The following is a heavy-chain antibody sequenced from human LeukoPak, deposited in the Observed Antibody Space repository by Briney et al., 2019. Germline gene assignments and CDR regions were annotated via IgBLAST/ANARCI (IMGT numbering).Heavy chain of an antibody. J-gene: IGHJ4*02. CDR3: ASLRSYRFDY. Sequence: GGSLRLSCAASGFTFSSYWMSWVRQAPGKGLEWVANIKQDGSEKNYVDSVKGRFTISRDNSKNTLYLQMSSLRAEDTAVYYCASLRSYRFDYWGQGTLVTVSS. V-gene: IGHV3-7*03. D-gene: IGHD3-16*02. CDR2: IKQDGSEK. CDR1: GFTFSSYW.